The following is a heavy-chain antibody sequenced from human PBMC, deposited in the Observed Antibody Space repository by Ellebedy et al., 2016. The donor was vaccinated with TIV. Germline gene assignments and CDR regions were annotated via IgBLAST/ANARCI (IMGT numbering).Heavy chain of an antibody. CDR1: GYTLTELS. D-gene: IGHD6-13*01. V-gene: IGHV1-24*01. J-gene: IGHJ4*02. CDR3: ATPRPQYSSSWYGGDFDY. CDR2: FDPEDGET. Sequence: AASVTVSCKVSGYTLTELSMHWVRQAPGKGLEWMGGFDPEDGETIYAQKFQGRVTMTEDTSTDTAYMELSSLRSEDTAVYYCATPRPQYSSSWYGGDFDYWGQGTLVTVSS.